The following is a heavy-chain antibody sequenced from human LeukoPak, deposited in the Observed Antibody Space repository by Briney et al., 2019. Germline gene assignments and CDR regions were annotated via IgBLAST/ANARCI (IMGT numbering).Heavy chain of an antibody. J-gene: IGHJ4*02. CDR3: ARVVDSSGWYGDGVDY. CDR2: MNPNSGNT. V-gene: IGHV1-8*01. D-gene: IGHD6-19*01. CDR1: GYTFTSYD. Sequence: ASVKVSCRASGYTFTSYDINWVRQATGQGLEWMGWMNPNSGNTGYAQKFQGRVTMTRNTSISTAYMELSSLRSEDTAVYYCARVVDSSGWYGDGVDYWGQGTLVTVSS.